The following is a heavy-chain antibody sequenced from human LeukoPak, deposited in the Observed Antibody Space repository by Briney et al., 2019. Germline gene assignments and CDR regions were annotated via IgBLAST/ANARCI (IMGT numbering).Heavy chain of an antibody. V-gene: IGHV3-64D*06. J-gene: IGHJ4*02. CDR2: ISSNGGST. CDR1: GFTFSSYA. D-gene: IGHD6-19*01. CDR3: VKSTVAGTLPAPYYFDY. Sequence: AGGSLILSCSASGFTFSSYAMHWVRQAPGKGLEYVSAISSNGGSTYYADSVKGRFTISRDNSKNTLYLQMSSLRAEDTAVYYCVKSTVAGTLPAPYYFDYWGQGTLVTVSS.